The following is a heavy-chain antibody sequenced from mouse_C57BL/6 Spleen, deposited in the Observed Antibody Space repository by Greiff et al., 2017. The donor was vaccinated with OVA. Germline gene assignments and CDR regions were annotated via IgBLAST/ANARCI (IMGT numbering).Heavy chain of an antibody. Sequence: VKVVESGPELVKPGASVKISCKASGYAFSSSWMNWVKQRPGKGLEWIGRIYPGDGDTNYNGRFKGKATLTADKSSSTAYMQLSSLTSEDSAVYCCARDVTWVVASYYYAMDYWGQGTSVTVSS. CDR2: IYPGDGDT. CDR1: GYAFSSSW. D-gene: IGHD1-1*01. V-gene: IGHV1-82*01. CDR3: ARDVTWVVASYYYAMDY. J-gene: IGHJ4*01.